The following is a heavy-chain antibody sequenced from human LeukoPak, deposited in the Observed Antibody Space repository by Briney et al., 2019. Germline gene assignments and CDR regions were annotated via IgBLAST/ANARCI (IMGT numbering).Heavy chain of an antibody. J-gene: IGHJ5*02. CDR3: AREASVLLWFGELYNWFDP. CDR1: GGSISSYY. V-gene: IGHV4-4*07. CDR2: IYASGST. Sequence: ASETLSLTCTVSGGSISSYYWSWIRQPAGKGLEWIGRIYASGSTNYNPSLKSRVTMSVDTSKNQFSLKLSSVTAADTAVYYCAREASVLLWFGELYNWFDPWGQGTLVTVSS. D-gene: IGHD3-10*01.